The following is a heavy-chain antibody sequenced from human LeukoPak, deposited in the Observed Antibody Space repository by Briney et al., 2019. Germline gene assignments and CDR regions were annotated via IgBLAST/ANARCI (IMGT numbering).Heavy chain of an antibody. D-gene: IGHD5-12*01. CDR1: GFTFSSYW. Sequence: GGSLRLSCAASGFTFSSYWMHWVRQAPGMGLVWVSRINSDGSSTSYADSVKGRFTISRDNAKNTLYLQMNSLRAEDTAVYYCARPIVATIDDAFDIWGQGTMVTVSS. V-gene: IGHV3-74*01. J-gene: IGHJ3*02. CDR3: ARPIVATIDDAFDI. CDR2: INSDGSST.